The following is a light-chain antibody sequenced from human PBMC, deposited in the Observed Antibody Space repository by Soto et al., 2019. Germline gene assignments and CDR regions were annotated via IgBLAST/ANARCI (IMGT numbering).Light chain of an antibody. Sequence: SALTQPPSASGSPGQSVTISCTGTSSDVGSYNYVSWYQQNPGKAPKLIIYEVSKRPPGVPDRFSGSKSGNTASLSVSGLQAEDDGDYYCSSYAGSNIYVFGTGTKVTVL. J-gene: IGLJ1*01. CDR2: EVS. CDR3: SSYAGSNIYV. CDR1: SSDVGSYNY. V-gene: IGLV2-8*01.